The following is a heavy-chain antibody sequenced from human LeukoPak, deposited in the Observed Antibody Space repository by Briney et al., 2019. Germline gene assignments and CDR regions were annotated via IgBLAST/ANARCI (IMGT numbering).Heavy chain of an antibody. CDR2: INTDGSST. CDR1: GFTFSSYW. D-gene: IGHD3-3*01. Sequence: GGSLRLSCAASGFTFSSYWMHWVRQAPGKGLVWVSRINTDGSSTSYADSVKGRFTISRDNSKNTLYLQMNSLRAEDTAVYYCAKNGRVAAEYFQHWGQGTLVTVSS. V-gene: IGHV3-74*01. CDR3: AKNGRVAAEYFQH. J-gene: IGHJ1*01.